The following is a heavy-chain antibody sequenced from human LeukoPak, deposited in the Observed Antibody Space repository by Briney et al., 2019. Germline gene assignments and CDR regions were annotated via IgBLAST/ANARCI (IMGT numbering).Heavy chain of an antibody. D-gene: IGHD6-6*01. Sequence: PSQTLSLSCSVSGGSINSGDYYWNWIRQPAGKGLEWIVRKYTSGSAKYNPSLKSRVTISADTSRNQFSLQLSSVTAADTAVYYCARARGFASSSYYFDYWGQGSLVTVSS. CDR1: GGSINSGDYY. J-gene: IGHJ4*02. V-gene: IGHV4-61*02. CDR2: KYTSGSA. CDR3: ARARGFASSSYYFDY.